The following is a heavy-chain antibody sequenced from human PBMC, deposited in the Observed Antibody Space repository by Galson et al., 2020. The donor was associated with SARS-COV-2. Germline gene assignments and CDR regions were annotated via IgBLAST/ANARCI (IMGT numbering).Heavy chain of an antibody. D-gene: IGHD6-13*01. Sequence: GGSLRLSCAASGFTFSSYGMHWVRQAPGKGLEWVAVISYDGSNKYYADSVKGRFTISRDNSKNTLYLQMNSLRAEDTAVYYCASGYSSSWYSVDYWGQGTLVTVSS. CDR2: ISYDGSNK. V-gene: IGHV3-30*03. J-gene: IGHJ4*02. CDR1: GFTFSSYG. CDR3: ASGYSSSWYSVDY.